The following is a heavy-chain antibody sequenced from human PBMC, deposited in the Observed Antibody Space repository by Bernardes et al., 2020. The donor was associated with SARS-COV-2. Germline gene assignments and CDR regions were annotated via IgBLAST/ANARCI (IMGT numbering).Heavy chain of an antibody. D-gene: IGHD6-19*01. J-gene: IGHJ3*02. CDR2: IYPGDSDT. CDR3: ARQLWSSGWDDAFDI. CDR1: GYSFTSYW. V-gene: IGHV5-51*01. Sequence: GESLKISGKGSGYSFTSYWIGWVRQMPGKGLEWMGIIYPGDSDTRYSPSFQGQVTISADKSISTAYLQWSSLKASDTAMYYCARQLWSSGWDDAFDIWGQGTMVTVSS.